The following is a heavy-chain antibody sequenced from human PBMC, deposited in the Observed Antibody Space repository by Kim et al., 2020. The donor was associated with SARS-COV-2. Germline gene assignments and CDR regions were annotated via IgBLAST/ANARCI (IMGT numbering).Heavy chain of an antibody. CDR1: GFTFSSYG. CDR2: ISYDGSNK. D-gene: IGHD2-21*02. V-gene: IGHV3-30*18. Sequence: GGSLRLSCAASGFTFSSYGMHWVRQAPGKGLEWVAVISYDGSNKYYADSVKGRFTISRVNSKNTLYLQMNSLRAEDTAVYYCAKERSGIVVVTATFDYWGQGTLVTVSS. CDR3: AKERSGIVVVTATFDY. J-gene: IGHJ4*02.